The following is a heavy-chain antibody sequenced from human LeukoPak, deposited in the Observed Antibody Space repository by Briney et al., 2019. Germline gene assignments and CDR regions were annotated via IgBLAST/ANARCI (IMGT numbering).Heavy chain of an antibody. J-gene: IGHJ3*02. CDR3: AKSNGYGLVDI. D-gene: IGHD3-10*01. Sequence: PSETLSLTCTVSGYSISSGYYWGCIRPPPGKGREWIGIIYHSGSTYYNPSLKSRVTISVGTSKNQFSLKLNSVTAADTAVYYCAKSNGYGLVDIWGQGRMVTVSS. CDR1: GYSISSGYY. CDR2: IYHSGST. V-gene: IGHV4-38-2*02.